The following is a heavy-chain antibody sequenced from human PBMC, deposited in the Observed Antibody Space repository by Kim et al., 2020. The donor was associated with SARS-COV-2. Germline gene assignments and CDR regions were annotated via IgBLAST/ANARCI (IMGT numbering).Heavy chain of an antibody. CDR3: ARTYGSGSYPPNY. D-gene: IGHD3-10*01. J-gene: IGHJ4*02. V-gene: IGHV4-34*01. Sequence: SETLSLTCAVYGGSFSGYYWSWIRQPPGKGLEWIGEINHSGSTNYNPSLKSRVTISVDTSKNQFSLKLSSVTAADTAVYYCARTYGSGSYPPNYWGQGTLVTVSS. CDR2: INHSGST. CDR1: GGSFSGYY.